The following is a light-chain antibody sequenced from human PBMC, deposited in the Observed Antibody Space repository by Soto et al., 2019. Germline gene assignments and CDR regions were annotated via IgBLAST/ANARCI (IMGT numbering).Light chain of an antibody. CDR2: EVS. J-gene: IGLJ3*02. V-gene: IGLV2-8*01. Sequence: QSALTQPPSGSGSPGQSITISCTGTSSDVGGYNLVSWYQQHPGKAPKLMIYEVSKRPSGVTDRLFGSKSDNTTSLTVSGLQAEDEADYYCCSFAGSNTLVFGGGTKLTVL. CDR1: SSDVGGYNL. CDR3: CSFAGSNTLV.